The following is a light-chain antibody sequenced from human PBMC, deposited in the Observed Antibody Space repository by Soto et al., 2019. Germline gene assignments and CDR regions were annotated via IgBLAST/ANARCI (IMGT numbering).Light chain of an antibody. Sequence: MTRAASSLSVSLGGRGALTYRASQNINAWLAWYQQKPGKAPKLLIYKTSNLKRGVPSRFSGSGSGTDFTLTISSLEPEDFASYCCHHPINESHAFGQGTKVDIK. J-gene: IGKJ1*01. CDR1: QNINAW. V-gene: IGKV1-5*03. CDR2: KTS. CDR3: HHPINESHA.